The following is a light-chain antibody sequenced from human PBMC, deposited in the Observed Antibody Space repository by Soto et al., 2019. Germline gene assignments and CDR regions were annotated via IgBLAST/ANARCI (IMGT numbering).Light chain of an antibody. J-gene: IGKJ1*01. Sequence: DIRMTQSPPSLSAFVGDKVTITCRASHDIDNFLAWYHQKPGEVPKLLIYAASTLESGASSRFSGSGAGTVFTLTISSLQPEDVGSYYCQRYDRVHRTFGQVTKVEVK. CDR1: HDIDNF. V-gene: IGKV1-27*01. CDR2: AAS. CDR3: QRYDRVHRT.